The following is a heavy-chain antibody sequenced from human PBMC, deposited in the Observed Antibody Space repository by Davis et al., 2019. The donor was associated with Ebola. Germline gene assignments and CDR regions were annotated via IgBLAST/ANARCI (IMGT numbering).Heavy chain of an antibody. CDR2: INPSGGST. CDR1: GYTFTSYY. D-gene: IGHD4-17*01. CDR3: ARDHPRLRRGDAFAI. J-gene: IGHJ3*02. V-gene: IGHV1-46*01. Sequence: ASVKVSCKASGYTFTSYYMHWVRQAPGQGLEWMGIINPSGGSTSYAQKFQGRVTMTRDTSTSTVYMELSSLRSEDTAVYYCARDHPRLRRGDAFAIWGQGTMVTVSS.